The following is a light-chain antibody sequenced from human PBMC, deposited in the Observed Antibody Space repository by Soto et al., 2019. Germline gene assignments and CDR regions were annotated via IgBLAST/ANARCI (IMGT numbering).Light chain of an antibody. J-gene: IGKJ1*01. CDR1: QGISSA. Sequence: AIQLTQSPSSLSASVGDRVTITCRASQGISSALAWYQQKPGKAPKLLIYDASSLESGVPSRFSGSGSGTDFTRTIRSLQPEDFATYYCHQFNSYPWTFGQGTKVEIK. CDR2: DAS. CDR3: HQFNSYPWT. V-gene: IGKV1-13*02.